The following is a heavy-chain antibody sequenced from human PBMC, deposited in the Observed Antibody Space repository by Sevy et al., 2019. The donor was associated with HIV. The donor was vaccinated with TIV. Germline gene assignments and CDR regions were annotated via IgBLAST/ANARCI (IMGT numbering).Heavy chain of an antibody. CDR1: GGSISSYY. V-gene: IGHV4-59*08. Sequence: KQSQTLSLTCTVSGGSISSYYWSWIRQPPGKGLEWIGYIYYSGSTNYNPSLKSRVTISVDTSKNQFSLKLSSVTAADTAVYYCARHYDFWSGSLSGGYFDYWGQGTLVTVSS. CDR3: ARHYDFWSGSLSGGYFDY. D-gene: IGHD3-3*01. J-gene: IGHJ4*02. CDR2: IYYSGST.